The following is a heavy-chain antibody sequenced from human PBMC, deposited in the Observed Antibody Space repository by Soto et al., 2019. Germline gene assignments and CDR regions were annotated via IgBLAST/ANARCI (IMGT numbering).Heavy chain of an antibody. J-gene: IGHJ4*02. Sequence: SVKVSCKTSGGTFSTVGISWVRQAPGQGLEWMGGIIPFFGTAEYSQKSEDRVTITADESTNTVYMDLRSLTSEDTAIYYCARTAPMDAGDKYYYDFWGQGALVTVSS. CDR3: ARTAPMDAGDKYYYDF. CDR1: GGTFSTVG. V-gene: IGHV1-69*13. D-gene: IGHD3-16*01. CDR2: IIPFFGTA.